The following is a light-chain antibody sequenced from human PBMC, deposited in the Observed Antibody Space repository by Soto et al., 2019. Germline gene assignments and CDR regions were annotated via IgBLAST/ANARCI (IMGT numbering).Light chain of an antibody. J-gene: IGKJ2*01. CDR1: QSIGSN. V-gene: IGKV3-15*01. CDR3: QHYSEWPPKYT. CDR2: GAS. Sequence: EIVMTQSPATLSVSPGERATLSCRASQSIGSNLAWYQQKPGQAPRLLIYGASTRATGFPARFSGSGSGTEFTLTISSLQSEDFAVYYCQHYSEWPPKYTFGQGTKLEIK.